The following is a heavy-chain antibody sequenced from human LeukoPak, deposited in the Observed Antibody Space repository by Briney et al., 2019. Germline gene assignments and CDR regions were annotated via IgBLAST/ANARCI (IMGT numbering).Heavy chain of an antibody. Sequence: SETLSFTCTVSGGSISSYYWSWIRQPPGKGLEWIGYIYYSGSTTYNPSLKSRVTISVDTSKNQFSLKLSSVTAADTAVYYCARGYSSVLDYWGQGTLVTVSS. CDR2: IYYSGST. J-gene: IGHJ4*02. D-gene: IGHD6-19*01. CDR3: ARGYSSVLDY. CDR1: GGSISSYY. V-gene: IGHV4-59*08.